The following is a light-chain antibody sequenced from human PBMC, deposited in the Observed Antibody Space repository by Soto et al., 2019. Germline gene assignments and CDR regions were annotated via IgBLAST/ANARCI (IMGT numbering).Light chain of an antibody. CDR3: QQYGSSGR. Sequence: EIVLTQSPGTLSLSPGARATLSCRASQSVSSSYLAWYQQKPGQAPRLLSYGASSRATGIPDRFSGSGSGRDFTLTISRLEPEDFALYYCQQYGSSGRFGQGTKVEIK. CDR2: GAS. CDR1: QSVSSSY. J-gene: IGKJ1*01. V-gene: IGKV3-20*01.